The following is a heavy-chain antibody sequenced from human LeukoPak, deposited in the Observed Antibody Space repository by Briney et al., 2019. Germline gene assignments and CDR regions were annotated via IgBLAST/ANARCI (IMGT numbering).Heavy chain of an antibody. V-gene: IGHV3-53*05. CDR2: IYSGGST. J-gene: IGHJ5*02. Sequence: GGSLRLSCAASGFTVSSNCMSWVRQAPGKGLEWVSIIYSGGSTYYADSVKGRFTISRDNSKNTLYLQMNSLRAEDTAVYYCARVGTTQFGWGVDNWFDPWGQGTLVTVSS. CDR3: ARVGTTQFGWGVDNWFDP. D-gene: IGHD6-19*01. CDR1: GFTVSSNC.